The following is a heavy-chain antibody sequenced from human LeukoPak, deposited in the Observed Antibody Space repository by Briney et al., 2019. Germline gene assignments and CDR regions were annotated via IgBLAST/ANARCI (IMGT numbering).Heavy chain of an antibody. D-gene: IGHD1-26*01. Sequence: QPGGSLTLSCAASGFTYSNYWMHWVRQAPGKGLVWVSRINSAGDSTIYAASVKGRFTISRDNAKNALYLQMNSLRAEDTAVYYCARSMRRGSYDSWGQGALVTVSS. V-gene: IGHV3-74*01. CDR2: INSAGDST. CDR3: ARSMRRGSYDS. CDR1: GFTYSNYW. J-gene: IGHJ4*02.